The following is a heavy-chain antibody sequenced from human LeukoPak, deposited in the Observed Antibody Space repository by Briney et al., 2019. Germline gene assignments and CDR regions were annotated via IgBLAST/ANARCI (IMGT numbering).Heavy chain of an antibody. V-gene: IGHV3-23*01. J-gene: IGHJ6*03. Sequence: GSGGSTYYADSVKGRFTISRDNSKNTLYLQMNSLRAEDTAVYYCAKFRGGDYYYYMDVWGKGTTVTVSS. CDR3: AKFRGGDYYYYMDV. D-gene: IGHD3-10*01. CDR2: GSGGST.